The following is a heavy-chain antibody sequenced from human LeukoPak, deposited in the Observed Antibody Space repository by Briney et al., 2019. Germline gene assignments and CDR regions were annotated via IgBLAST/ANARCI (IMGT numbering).Heavy chain of an antibody. Sequence: TGGSMRLSCVASGFTFSSYAMSWVRQAPGKGLEWVSAISGSGGSTYYADSVKGRFTISRDNSKNTLYLQMNSLRAEDTAVYYCAKAHCSGGSCYPDYWGQGTLVTVSS. D-gene: IGHD2-15*01. CDR3: AKAHCSGGSCYPDY. J-gene: IGHJ4*02. V-gene: IGHV3-23*01. CDR1: GFTFSSYA. CDR2: ISGSGGST.